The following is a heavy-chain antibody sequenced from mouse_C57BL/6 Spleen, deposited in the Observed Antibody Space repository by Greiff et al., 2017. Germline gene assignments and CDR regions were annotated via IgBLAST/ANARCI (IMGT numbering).Heavy chain of an antibody. CDR2: ISSGSSTI. CDR3: ARRLLPTKAMDY. CDR1: GFTFSDYG. Sequence: VHLVESGGGLVKPGGSLKLSCAASGFTFSDYGMHWVRQAPEKGLEWVAYISSGSSTIYYAEPVKGRFTISRDNATNTLFLQMTSLRSEDTAMYYCARRLLPTKAMDYWGQGTSVTVSS. J-gene: IGHJ4*01. V-gene: IGHV5-17*01. D-gene: IGHD2-3*01.